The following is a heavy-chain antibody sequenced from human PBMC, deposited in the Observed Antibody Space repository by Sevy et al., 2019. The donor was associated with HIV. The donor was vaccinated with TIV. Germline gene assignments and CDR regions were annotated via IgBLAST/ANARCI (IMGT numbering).Heavy chain of an antibody. J-gene: IGHJ4*02. V-gene: IGHV3-53*01. CDR1: GFTVSSNY. D-gene: IGHD3-10*01. Sequence: GESLKISCAASGFTVSSNYMSWVRQAPGKGLEWVSVIYSGGSTYYADSVKGRFTISRDNSKNTLYLQMNSLRAEDTAVYYCASSKDYYGSGSYHFDYWGQGTLVTVSS. CDR2: IYSGGST. CDR3: ASSKDYYGSGSYHFDY.